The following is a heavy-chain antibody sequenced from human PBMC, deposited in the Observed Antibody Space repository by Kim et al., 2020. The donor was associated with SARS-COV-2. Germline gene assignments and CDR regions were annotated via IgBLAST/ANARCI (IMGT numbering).Heavy chain of an antibody. V-gene: IGHV3-23*01. J-gene: IGHJ4*02. CDR1: GFTFSIYA. CDR2: ISGSGGST. CDR3: AKATTMVRGVIIDY. D-gene: IGHD3-10*01. Sequence: GGSLRLSCAASGFTFSIYAMSWVRQAPGKGLEWVSAISGSGGSTYYADSLKGRFTISRDNSKNTLYLQMNSLRAEDTAVYYCAKATTMVRGVIIDYWGQGTLVTVSS.